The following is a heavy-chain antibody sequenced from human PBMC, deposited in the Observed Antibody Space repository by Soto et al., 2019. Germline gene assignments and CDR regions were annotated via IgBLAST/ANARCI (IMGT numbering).Heavy chain of an antibody. CDR1: GFTVSSNY. V-gene: IGHV3-66*01. Sequence: GGSLRLSCAASGFTVSSNYMSWVRQAPGKGLEWVSVIYSGGSTYYADSVKGRFTISRDNSKNTLYLQMNSLRAEDTAVDYCATSATTYCSGGSCYLEGAFDIWGQGTMVTVSS. D-gene: IGHD2-15*01. CDR3: ATSATTYCSGGSCYLEGAFDI. J-gene: IGHJ3*02. CDR2: IYSGGST.